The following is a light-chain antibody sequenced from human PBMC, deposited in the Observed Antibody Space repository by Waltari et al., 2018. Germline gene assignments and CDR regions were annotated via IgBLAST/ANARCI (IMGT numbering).Light chain of an antibody. CDR3: QQYNRWPPFT. CDR2: EAS. CDR1: QSIASN. V-gene: IGKV3-15*01. J-gene: IGKJ5*01. Sequence: EVVMTQPPATLSLFPGESATLSCRASQSIASNLAWYQQQPAQSPRLLIYEASTRATGISARFRGSGSGAAFTLTISSRQSADSAVYYCQQYNRWPPFTFGQGTRLEIK.